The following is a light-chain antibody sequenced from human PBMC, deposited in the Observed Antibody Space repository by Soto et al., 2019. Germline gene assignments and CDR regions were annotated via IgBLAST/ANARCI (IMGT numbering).Light chain of an antibody. CDR1: QGVHTH. CDR2: LAS. V-gene: IGKV1-12*01. J-gene: IGKJ3*01. Sequence: DIQMTQSPSSVSASVGDRITITCRASQGVHTHLAWYQQKPGKAPQLLIYLASSFQSDVPSRFSGGGSGTDFTLAISSLQAEDLATYYCQQTDTFPFTFGPGTKVNIK. CDR3: QQTDTFPFT.